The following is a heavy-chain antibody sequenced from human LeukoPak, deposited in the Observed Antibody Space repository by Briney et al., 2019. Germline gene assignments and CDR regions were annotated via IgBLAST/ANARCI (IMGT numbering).Heavy chain of an antibody. Sequence: SETLSLTCTVSGGSISSSSYYWGWIRQPPGKGLEWIGCIYYSGSTYYNPSLKSRVTISVGTSKNQFSLKLSSVTAADTAVYYCARLAYDSYGYYLDYWGQGTLVTVSS. CDR1: GGSISSSSYY. J-gene: IGHJ4*02. CDR2: IYYSGST. D-gene: IGHD5-18*01. V-gene: IGHV4-39*01. CDR3: ARLAYDSYGYYLDY.